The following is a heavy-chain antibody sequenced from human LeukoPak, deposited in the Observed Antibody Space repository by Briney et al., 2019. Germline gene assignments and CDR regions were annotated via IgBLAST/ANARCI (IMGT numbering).Heavy chain of an antibody. V-gene: IGHV4-4*08. Sequence: SETLSLACTVSGGSISSYYWSWIRQPPGKGLEWIGYIYTSGSTNYNPSLKSRVTMSVDTSKNQFSLKLSSVTAADTAVYYCARDGWLVTDAFDIWGQGTMVTVSS. J-gene: IGHJ3*02. CDR1: GGSISSYY. CDR3: ARDGWLVTDAFDI. CDR2: IYTSGST. D-gene: IGHD6-19*01.